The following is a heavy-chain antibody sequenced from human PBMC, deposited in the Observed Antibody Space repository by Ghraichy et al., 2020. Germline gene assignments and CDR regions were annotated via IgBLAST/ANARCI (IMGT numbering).Heavy chain of an antibody. CDR2: TFQSGTT. V-gene: IGHV4-39*07. Sequence: QTLSLTCTVSGGSIGRTTHAWGWIRQPPGKGLEWIGNTFQSGTTYYNPSLKRRVTISLDTSKNKFSLKVNSVTAADTAVYYCVRRSIAAAAIHFDYWGQGSLVTVSS. CDR1: GGSIGRTTHA. J-gene: IGHJ4*02. D-gene: IGHD6-13*01. CDR3: VRRSIAAAAIHFDY.